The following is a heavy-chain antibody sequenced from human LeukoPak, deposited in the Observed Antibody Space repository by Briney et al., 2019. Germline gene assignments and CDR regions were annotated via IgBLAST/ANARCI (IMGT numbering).Heavy chain of an antibody. CDR3: AKRGSSWYMSGFDY. V-gene: IGHV3-23*01. J-gene: IGHJ4*02. D-gene: IGHD6-13*01. CDR2: ISGSGGST. Sequence: PGGSLRLSCAAAGFTFSSYAMSWVRQAPGKGLEWVSAISGSGGSTYYADSVKGRFTISRDNSKNKLYLQMNSLRAEDTAVYYCAKRGSSWYMSGFDYWGQGTLVTVSS. CDR1: GFTFSSYA.